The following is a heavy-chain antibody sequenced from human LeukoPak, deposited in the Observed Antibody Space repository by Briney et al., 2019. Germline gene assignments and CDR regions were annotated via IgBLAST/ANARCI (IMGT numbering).Heavy chain of an antibody. CDR3: ARDDGQSGDFWSGYQSHNAFDI. CDR1: GGTFSSYA. D-gene: IGHD3-3*01. CDR2: ISAYNGNT. J-gene: IGHJ3*02. Sequence: ASVKVSCKASGGTFSSYAFSWVRQAPGQGLEWMGWISAYNGNTNYAQKLQGRVTMTTDTSTSTAYMELRSLRSDDTAVYYCARDDGQSGDFWSGYQSHNAFDIWGQGTMVTVSS. V-gene: IGHV1-18*01.